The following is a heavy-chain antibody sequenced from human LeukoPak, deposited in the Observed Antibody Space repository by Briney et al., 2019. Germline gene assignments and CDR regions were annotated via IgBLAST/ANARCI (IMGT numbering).Heavy chain of an antibody. CDR1: GGTFTSYA. CDR3: AGGIVVVPAPSYYMDV. CDR2: IIPIFGTA. J-gene: IGHJ6*03. V-gene: IGHV1-69*05. D-gene: IGHD2-2*01. Sequence: SVKVSCTASGGTFTSYAISWVRQAPGQGLEWMGGIIPIFGTANYAQKFQGRVTITTDESTSTAYMELSSLRSEDTAVYYCAGGIVVVPAPSYYMDVWGKGTTVTVSS.